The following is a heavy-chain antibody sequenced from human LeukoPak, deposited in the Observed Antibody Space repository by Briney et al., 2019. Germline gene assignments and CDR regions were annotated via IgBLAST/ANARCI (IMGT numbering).Heavy chain of an antibody. CDR1: GCTFSSYW. D-gene: IGHD3-10*01. CDR2: IKQDGSEK. CDR3: ARAPGFWFGEFFDY. Sequence: GGSLRLSCAASGCTFSSYWMSWVRQAPGKGLEWVANIKQDGSEKYYVDSVKGRFTISRDNAKNSLYLQMNSLRAEDTAVYYCARAPGFWFGEFFDYWGQGTLVTVSS. V-gene: IGHV3-7*03. J-gene: IGHJ4*02.